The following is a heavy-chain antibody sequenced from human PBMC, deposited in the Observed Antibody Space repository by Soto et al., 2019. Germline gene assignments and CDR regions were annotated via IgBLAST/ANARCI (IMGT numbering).Heavy chain of an antibody. J-gene: IGHJ6*02. D-gene: IGHD4-17*01. Sequence: PGGSLRLSCAASGFTFSSYGMHWVRQAPGKGLEWVAVISYDGSNKYYADSVKGRFTISRDNSKNTLYLQMNSLRAEDTAVYYCAKDRSAVTGYYYYYGMDVWRQGTTVTVSS. CDR2: ISYDGSNK. CDR3: AKDRSAVTGYYYYYGMDV. CDR1: GFTFSSYG. V-gene: IGHV3-30*18.